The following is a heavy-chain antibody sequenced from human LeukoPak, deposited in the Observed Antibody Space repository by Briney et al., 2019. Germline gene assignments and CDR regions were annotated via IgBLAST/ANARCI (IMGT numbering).Heavy chain of an antibody. CDR3: AKIPGRWLQLGYFDY. CDR1: GFTFSDYY. CDR2: ISSSGSTI. V-gene: IGHV3-11*04. J-gene: IGHJ4*02. Sequence: GGSLRLSCAASGFTFSDYYMSWIRQAPGKGLEWVSYISSSGSTIYYADSVKGRFTISRDNAKNSLYLQMNSLRAEDTAVYYCAKIPGRWLQLGYFDYWGQGTLVTVSS. D-gene: IGHD5-24*01.